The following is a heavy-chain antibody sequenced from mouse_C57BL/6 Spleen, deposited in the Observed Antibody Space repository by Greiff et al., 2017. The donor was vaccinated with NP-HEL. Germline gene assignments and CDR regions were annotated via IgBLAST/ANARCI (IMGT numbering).Heavy chain of an antibody. CDR3: ARYRITTVVDWYFDV. V-gene: IGHV1-9*01. D-gene: IGHD1-1*01. CDR2: ILPGSGST. CDR1: GYTFTGYW. Sequence: VQLQQSGAELMKPGASVKLSCKATGYTFTGYWIEWVKQRPGHGLEWIGEILPGSGSTNYIEKFKGKATFTADTSSNTAYMQLSSLTTEDSAIYYCARYRITTVVDWYFDVWGTGTTVTVSS. J-gene: IGHJ1*03.